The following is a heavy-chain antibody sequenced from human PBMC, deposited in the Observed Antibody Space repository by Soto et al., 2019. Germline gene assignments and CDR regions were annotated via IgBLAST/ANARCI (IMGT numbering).Heavy chain of an antibody. V-gene: IGHV4-61*01. Sequence: SETLSLTCTVSGGSVSSGSYYWSWIRQPPGRGLEWIGYIYYSGSTNYNPSLKSRVTISVDTSKNQFSLKLSSVTAADTAVYYCARDSPLTGYYRGYYYYGMDVWGQGTTVTV. CDR3: ARDSPLTGYYRGYYYYGMDV. CDR2: IYYSGST. D-gene: IGHD3-9*01. J-gene: IGHJ6*02. CDR1: GGSVSSGSYY.